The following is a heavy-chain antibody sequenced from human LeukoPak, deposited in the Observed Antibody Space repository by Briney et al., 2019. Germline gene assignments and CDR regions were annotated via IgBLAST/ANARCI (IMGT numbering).Heavy chain of an antibody. D-gene: IGHD6-13*01. CDR1: GFTFSSYA. Sequence: GGSLRLSCAASGFTFSSYAMHWVRQAPGKGLEWVAVISYDGSNKYYADSVKGRFTISRDNSKNTLYLQMNSLRAEDTAVYYCARGGSSSWYFDWFDPWGQGTLVTVFS. CDR3: ARGGSSSWYFDWFDP. CDR2: ISYDGSNK. V-gene: IGHV3-30-3*01. J-gene: IGHJ5*02.